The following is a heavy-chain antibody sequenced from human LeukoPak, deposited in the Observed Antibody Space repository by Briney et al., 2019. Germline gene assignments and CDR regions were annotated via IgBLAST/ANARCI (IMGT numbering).Heavy chain of an antibody. V-gene: IGHV4-4*07. Sequence: PSETLSLTCSVSGDSISSYYWDWIRQPAGKGLEWIGRIYTSGNTNYSPSLKSRVTMSVDTSKNQFSLKLSSVTAADTAVYYCARGSREMATIFDYWGQGTLVTVSS. CDR2: IYTSGNT. J-gene: IGHJ4*02. CDR1: GDSISSYY. CDR3: ARGSREMATIFDY. D-gene: IGHD5-24*01.